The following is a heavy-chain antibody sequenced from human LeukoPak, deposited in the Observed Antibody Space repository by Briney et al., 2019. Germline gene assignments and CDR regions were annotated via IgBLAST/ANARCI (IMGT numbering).Heavy chain of an antibody. CDR1: GYTFTGYY. Sequence: ASVKVSCKASGYTFTGYYMHWVRQAPGQGLEWMGWINPNSGGTNYAQKFQGRVTMTRDTSISTAYMELSRLRSDDTAVYYCARGRGQVRGRNWFDPWGQGTLVTVSS. V-gene: IGHV1-2*02. CDR2: INPNSGGT. CDR3: ARGRGQVRGRNWFDP. J-gene: IGHJ5*02. D-gene: IGHD3-10*01.